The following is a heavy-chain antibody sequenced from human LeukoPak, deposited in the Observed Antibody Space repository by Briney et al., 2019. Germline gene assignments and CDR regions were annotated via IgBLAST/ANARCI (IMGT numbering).Heavy chain of an antibody. CDR1: GGSISSSSYY. CDR3: ARDVVDAVTTDY. J-gene: IGHJ4*02. Sequence: SETLSLTCTVSGGSISSSSYYWGWIRQPPGKGLEWIGSIYYSGSTYYNPSLKSRVTISVDTSKNQFSLKLSSVTAADTAVYYCARDVVDAVTTDYWGQGTLVTVSS. V-gene: IGHV4-39*07. CDR2: IYYSGST. D-gene: IGHD4-17*01.